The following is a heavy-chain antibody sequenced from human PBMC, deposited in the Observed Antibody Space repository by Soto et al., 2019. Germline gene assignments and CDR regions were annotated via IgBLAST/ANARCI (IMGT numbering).Heavy chain of an antibody. CDR2: IRSKANSYAT. V-gene: IGHV3-73*01. CDR1: GFTFSGSA. J-gene: IGHJ5*02. CDR3: TRLPLLNYYDSSGYNWFDP. Sequence: GRSLRLSCAASGFTFSGSAMHWVRQASGKGLEWVGRIRSKANSYATAYAASVKGRFTISRDDSKNTAYLQMNSLKTEDTAVYYCTRLPLLNYYDSSGYNWFDPWGQGTLVTVSS. D-gene: IGHD3-22*01.